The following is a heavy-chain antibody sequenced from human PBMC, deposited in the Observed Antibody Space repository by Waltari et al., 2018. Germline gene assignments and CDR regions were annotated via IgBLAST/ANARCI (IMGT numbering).Heavy chain of an antibody. CDR3: VRDFCDRTKCHGMDV. CDR1: EFTFSSYA. D-gene: IGHD3-22*01. CDR2: ISYNERNI. V-gene: IGHV3-30*04. J-gene: IGHJ6*02. Sequence: QVQLVEPGGGVVQPGRPLRLSCAPSEFTFSSYAIPWVRQAPGKGLEWVAVISYNERNIYYVDSVKGRFTISRDNSKKTLYLQMNSLRPEDTAMYYCVRDFCDRTKCHGMDVWGQGTTVTVSS.